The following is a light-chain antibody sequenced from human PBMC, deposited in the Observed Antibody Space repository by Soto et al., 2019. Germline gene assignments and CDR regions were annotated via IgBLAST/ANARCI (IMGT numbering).Light chain of an antibody. CDR2: GAS. Sequence: EKVLKQSACALSLYPGERTTLYCRASQSVSSSYLAWYQQKPGQAPRLLIYGASNRVTGIPDRFSGSGSGTEFTLTISSLQPDDFATYYCQHYNSYSEAFGQGTKVDIK. CDR3: QHYNSYSEA. V-gene: IGKV3-20*01. CDR1: QSVSSSY. J-gene: IGKJ1*01.